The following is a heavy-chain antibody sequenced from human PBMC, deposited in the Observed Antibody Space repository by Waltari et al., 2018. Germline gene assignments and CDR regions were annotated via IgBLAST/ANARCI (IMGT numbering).Heavy chain of an antibody. Sequence: EVQLVESGGGLVQPGGSLRLSCAASGFTFSSYEMTWVRQAPGKGLEWVSYISSSGSTIYYADSVKGRFTISRDNAKNSLYLQMNSLRAEDTAVYYCARDVGENWFDPWGQGTLVTVSS. D-gene: IGHD3-16*01. V-gene: IGHV3-48*03. J-gene: IGHJ5*02. CDR3: ARDVGENWFDP. CDR1: GFTFSSYE. CDR2: ISSSGSTI.